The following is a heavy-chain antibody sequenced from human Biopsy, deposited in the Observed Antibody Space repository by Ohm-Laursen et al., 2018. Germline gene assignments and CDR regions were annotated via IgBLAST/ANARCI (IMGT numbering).Heavy chain of an antibody. J-gene: IGHJ4*02. Sequence: TLSLTCSVSGGSVGDYFLSWIRLVPGKRPEWIGYTYYRGTSENNPSLRSRVTTSVDISRNQFFLNMKSVTGADTAVYYCAAFPFSGGPAFDIWGQGTLLTVSS. CDR3: AAFPFSGGPAFDI. CDR1: GGSVGDYF. V-gene: IGHV4-59*02. CDR2: TYYRGTS. D-gene: IGHD2-15*01.